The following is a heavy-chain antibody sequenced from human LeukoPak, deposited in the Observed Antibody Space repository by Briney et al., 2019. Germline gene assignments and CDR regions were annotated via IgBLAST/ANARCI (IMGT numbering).Heavy chain of an antibody. CDR1: GFIFDDYA. Sequence: GGSLRLSCAASGFIFDDYAMHWVRQAPGKGLEWVSGISWNSGSIGYADSVKGRFTISRDNAKNSLYLQMNSLRAEDTALYYCAKEYYGGNSNYYYGMDVWGQGTTVTVSS. V-gene: IGHV3-9*01. J-gene: IGHJ6*02. CDR3: AKEYYGGNSNYYYGMDV. CDR2: ISWNSGSI. D-gene: IGHD4-23*01.